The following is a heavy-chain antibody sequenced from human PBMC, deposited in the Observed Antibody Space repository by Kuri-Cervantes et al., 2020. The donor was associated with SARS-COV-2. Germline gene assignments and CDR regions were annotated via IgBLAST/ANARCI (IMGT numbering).Heavy chain of an antibody. CDR1: GFTFSNAW. V-gene: IGHV3-15*01. CDR3: TTEVGDYVSLDY. D-gene: IGHD4-17*01. Sequence: GESLKISCAASGFTFSNAWMSWVRQAPGKGLEWVGRIKSKTDGGTTDYAAPVKGRFTISRDDSKNTLYLQMNSLKTEDTAVYYCTTEVGDYVSLDYWGQGTLVTVSS. CDR2: IKSKTDGGTT. J-gene: IGHJ4*02.